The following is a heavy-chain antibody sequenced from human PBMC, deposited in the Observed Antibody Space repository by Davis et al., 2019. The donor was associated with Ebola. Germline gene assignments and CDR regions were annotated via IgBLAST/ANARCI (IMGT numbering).Heavy chain of an antibody. J-gene: IGHJ4*02. CDR2: IYPGDSDT. D-gene: IGHD5-18*01. CDR1: GYSFTSYW. Sequence: KVSCKGSGYSFTSYWIGWVRQMPGKGLEWMGIIYPGDSDTRYSPSFQGQVTISADKSISTAYLQWSSLKASDTAMYYCARPGYSYGTEPYYFDYWGQGTLVTVSS. CDR3: ARPGYSYGTEPYYFDY. V-gene: IGHV5-51*01.